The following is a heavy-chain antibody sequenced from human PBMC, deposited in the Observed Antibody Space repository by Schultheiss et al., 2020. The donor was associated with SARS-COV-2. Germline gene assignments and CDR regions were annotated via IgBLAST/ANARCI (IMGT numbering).Heavy chain of an antibody. Sequence: GGSLRLSCAASGISFSSYAMHWVRQAPGKGLEWVSAISGSGGSTYYADSVKGRFTISRDNAKNSLYLQMNSLRAEDTALYYCAKPHCSSTSCSRYFDYWGQGALVTVSS. CDR3: AKPHCSSTSCSRYFDY. V-gene: IGHV3-23*01. D-gene: IGHD2-2*01. CDR2: ISGSGGST. J-gene: IGHJ4*02. CDR1: GISFSSYA.